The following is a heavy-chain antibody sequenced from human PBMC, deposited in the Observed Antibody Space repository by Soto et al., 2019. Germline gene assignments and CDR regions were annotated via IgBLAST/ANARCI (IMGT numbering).Heavy chain of an antibody. CDR2: IIPIFGTA. Sequence: ASVKVSCKASGCTFSSYAISWVRQAPGQGLEWMGGIIPIFGTANYAQKFQGRVTITADESTSTAYMELSSLRSEDTAVYYCARDQVSQSFYGDSVYFHLLGRATLVNVS. CDR3: ARDQVSQSFYGDSVYFHL. D-gene: IGHD4-17*01. CDR1: GCTFSSYA. V-gene: IGHV1-69*13. J-gene: IGHJ2*01.